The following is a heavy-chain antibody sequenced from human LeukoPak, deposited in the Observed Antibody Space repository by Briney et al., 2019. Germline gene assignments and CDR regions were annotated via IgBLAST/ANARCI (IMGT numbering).Heavy chain of an antibody. CDR2: IYYSGST. Sequence: KPSETLSLTCTVSGGSISSGDYYWSWIRQPPGKGLEWIGYIYYSGSTYYNPSLKSRVTISVDTSKNQFSLKLSSVTAADTAVYYCARDTPGGNSLFDYWGQGTLVTVSS. CDR1: GGSISSGDYY. D-gene: IGHD4-23*01. V-gene: IGHV4-30-4*01. J-gene: IGHJ4*02. CDR3: ARDTPGGNSLFDY.